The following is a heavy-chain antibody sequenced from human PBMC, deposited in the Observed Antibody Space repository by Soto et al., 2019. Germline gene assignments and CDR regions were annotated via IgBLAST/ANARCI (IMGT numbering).Heavy chain of an antibody. Sequence: ASLNVSCKASGYVFSSYYMHWVRQAPGQGLEWMGIINPSGASTSYAQKFQGRVTMTRDTSTSTLYMELSSLRSEDTSVYYCARYRDYPWNVWFDPWGHVTLVPVS. CDR1: GYVFSSYY. V-gene: IGHV1-46*03. CDR2: INPSGAST. CDR3: ARYRDYPWNVWFDP. D-gene: IGHD4-17*01. J-gene: IGHJ5*02.